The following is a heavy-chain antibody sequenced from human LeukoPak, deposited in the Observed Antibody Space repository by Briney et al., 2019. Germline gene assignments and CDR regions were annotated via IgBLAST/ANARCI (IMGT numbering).Heavy chain of an antibody. CDR3: ARANNSSWHN. CDR1: GFTFGSNW. Sequence: GVSLRLSCATSGFTFGSNWMSWVRHVPGRGLDWVVNIKPDGSAQYYAASVKGRFTVSRDNAKNSLYLQMNSLRVEDTAVYYCARANNSSWHNWGQGTLVTVSS. J-gene: IGHJ4*02. CDR2: IKPDGSAQ. V-gene: IGHV3-7*01. D-gene: IGHD6-13*01.